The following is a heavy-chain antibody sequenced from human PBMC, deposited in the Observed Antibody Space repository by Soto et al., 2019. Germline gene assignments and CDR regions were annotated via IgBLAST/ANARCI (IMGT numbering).Heavy chain of an antibody. CDR1: GFTFSSYA. CDR3: AKPPRCSSTSCYYRTFEY. J-gene: IGHJ4*02. Sequence: GWSLRLSCAASGFTFSSYAMSLVRQAPGKGLEWVSSISGSGGSTYYADSVKGRFNISRDNSKNTLYLQMSSLRAEDTAVYYCAKPPRCSSTSCYYRTFEYWGKGTLVTVSS. D-gene: IGHD2-2*01. V-gene: IGHV3-23*01. CDR2: ISGSGGST.